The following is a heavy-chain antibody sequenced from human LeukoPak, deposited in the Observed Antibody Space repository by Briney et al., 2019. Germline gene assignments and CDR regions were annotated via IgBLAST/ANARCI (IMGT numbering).Heavy chain of an antibody. Sequence: SETRSLTCAVCGGSISSGGYSWSWIRQPPGKGLEWIGYIYYSGSTYYNPSLKSRVTISVDTSKNQFSLKLSSVTAADRAVYYCARAAVVVIGAFDIWGQGTMVTVSS. CDR1: GGSISSGGYS. J-gene: IGHJ3*02. D-gene: IGHD3-22*01. V-gene: IGHV4-30-4*07. CDR3: ARAAVVVIGAFDI. CDR2: IYYSGST.